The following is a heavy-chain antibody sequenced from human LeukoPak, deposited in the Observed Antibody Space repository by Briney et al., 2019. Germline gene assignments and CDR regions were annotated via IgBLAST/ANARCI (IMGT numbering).Heavy chain of an antibody. CDR3: AKDVGYCTNGVCYKYFQH. CDR2: ISSGTSFI. D-gene: IGHD2-8*01. Sequence: PGGSLRLSCAASGFPFSSYSMNWVRQAPGKGLEWVSSISSGTSFIYYADSVKGRFTISRDNSKNTLYLQMNSLRAEDTAIYYCAKDVGYCTNGVCYKYFQHWGQGTLVTVSS. J-gene: IGHJ1*01. V-gene: IGHV3-21*04. CDR1: GFPFSSYS.